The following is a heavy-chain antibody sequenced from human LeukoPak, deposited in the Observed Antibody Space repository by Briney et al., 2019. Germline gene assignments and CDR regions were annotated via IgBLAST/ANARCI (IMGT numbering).Heavy chain of an antibody. CDR2: ISSGSDYT. CDR3: AKIGVIGNWYYDV. D-gene: IGHD3-10*01. J-gene: IGHJ2*01. V-gene: IGHV3-23*01. Sequence: GESLRLSCAASGFSFSSHGMSWVRQAPWKGPEWVSSISSGSDYTYYADSVKGRFTISRDNSKNTLYLQMNSLRAGDTAIYYCAKIGVIGNWYYDVWGRGTLVTVSS. CDR1: GFSFSSHG.